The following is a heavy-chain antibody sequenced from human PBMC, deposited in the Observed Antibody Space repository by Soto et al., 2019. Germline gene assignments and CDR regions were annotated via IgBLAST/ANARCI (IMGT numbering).Heavy chain of an antibody. Sequence: QVQLVQSGAEVKKPGASVKVSCKASGYTFTSYGISWVRQAPGQGLEWMGWISAYNGNTNYAQKLQGRVTMTTDTXTXXAYMELRSLRSDDTAVYYCARSTDLWFGDHRPFDYWGQGTLVTVSS. CDR3: ARSTDLWFGDHRPFDY. CDR2: ISAYNGNT. J-gene: IGHJ4*02. CDR1: GYTFTSYG. D-gene: IGHD3-10*01. V-gene: IGHV1-18*01.